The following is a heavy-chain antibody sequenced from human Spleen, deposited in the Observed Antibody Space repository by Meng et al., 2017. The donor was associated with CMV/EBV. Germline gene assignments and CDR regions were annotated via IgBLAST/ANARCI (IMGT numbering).Heavy chain of an antibody. CDR1: GFTFATYY. CDR3: ARDQQLIPAEYFQH. J-gene: IGHJ1*01. Sequence: QVQLVQSGAEVMKPGASVKVSCKASGFTFATYYIHWVRQAPGQGLEWLGWISAYNGNTIYAQKVQGRVTMTTDASTNTAYLELRSLRSDDTAVYYCARDQQLIPAEYFQHWGPGTLVTVSS. D-gene: IGHD6-13*01. V-gene: IGHV1-18*04. CDR2: ISAYNGNT.